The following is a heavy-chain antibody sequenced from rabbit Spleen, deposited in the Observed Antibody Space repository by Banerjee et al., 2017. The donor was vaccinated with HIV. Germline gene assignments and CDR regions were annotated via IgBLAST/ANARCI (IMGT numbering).Heavy chain of an antibody. Sequence: QEQLVESGGDLVKPGTSLTLTCTASGFSFSSSYYMCWVRQAPGKGLECIACIYAGSSASTYYANWAKGRFTISKSSSTTVTLQITSLTVADTATYFCARGSATMTMVITGYYLNLWGPGTLVTVS. D-gene: IGHD2-1*01. CDR3: ARGSATMTMVITGYYLNL. CDR1: GFSFSSSYY. CDR2: IYAGSSAST. V-gene: IGHV1S45*01. J-gene: IGHJ4*01.